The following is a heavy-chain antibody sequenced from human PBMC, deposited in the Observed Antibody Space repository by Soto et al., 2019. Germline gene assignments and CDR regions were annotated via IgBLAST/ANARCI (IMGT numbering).Heavy chain of an antibody. J-gene: IGHJ4*02. CDR2: ISYDGSNK. D-gene: IGHD6-13*01. Sequence: GGSLRLSCAASRFTFSSYAMHWVRQAPGKGLEWVAVISYDGSNKYYADSVKGRFTISRDNSKNTLYLQMNSLRAEDTAVYYCARSPPVQQQLVREIDYWGQGTLVTVSS. CDR3: ARSPPVQQQLVREIDY. CDR1: RFTFSSYA. V-gene: IGHV3-30*04.